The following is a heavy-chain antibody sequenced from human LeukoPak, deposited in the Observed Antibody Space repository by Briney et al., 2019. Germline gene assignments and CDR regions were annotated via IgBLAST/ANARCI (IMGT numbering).Heavy chain of an antibody. Sequence: PGGSLRLSCAASGFTLITYWMTWVRQAPGKGLEWVANINQDGSEKYYVGSVKGRFTISRDNARNSLYLQMNSLRAEDTAVYYCARGPYSYDSSGAFDIWGQGTMVTVSS. V-gene: IGHV3-7*01. J-gene: IGHJ3*02. CDR1: GFTLITYW. CDR3: ARGPYSYDSSGAFDI. CDR2: INQDGSEK. D-gene: IGHD3-22*01.